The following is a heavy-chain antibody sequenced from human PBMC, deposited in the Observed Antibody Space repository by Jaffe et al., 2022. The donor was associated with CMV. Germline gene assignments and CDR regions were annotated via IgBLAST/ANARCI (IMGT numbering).Heavy chain of an antibody. Sequence: EVQLLESGGGLVQPGGSLRLSCAASGFTFSSYAMNWVRQGPGKGLEWVSVISGSGGSTYYADSVKGRFTISRDNSKNTLYLQMNSLRADDTAVYYCAKDHDGGGTTGDYWGQGTLVTVSS. CDR3: AKDHDGGGTTGDY. D-gene: IGHD1-1*01. V-gene: IGHV3-23*01. CDR1: GFTFSSYA. CDR2: ISGSGGST. J-gene: IGHJ4*02.